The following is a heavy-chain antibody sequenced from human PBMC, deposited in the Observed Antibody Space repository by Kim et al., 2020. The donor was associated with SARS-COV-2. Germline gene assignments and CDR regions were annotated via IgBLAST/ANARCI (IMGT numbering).Heavy chain of an antibody. CDR2: INQDGTTI. CDR3: AREVFSNDMDV. Sequence: GGSLRLSCEASGFSFSSYWMIWVRQVPEKGLQWVANINQDGTTIYFGDSLSADSMRGRFTISRDNAKNSLYLQMNSLRAEDTAAYYCAREVFSNDMDVWGQGTTVTVSS. J-gene: IGHJ6*02. V-gene: IGHV3-7*03. CDR1: GFSFSSYW.